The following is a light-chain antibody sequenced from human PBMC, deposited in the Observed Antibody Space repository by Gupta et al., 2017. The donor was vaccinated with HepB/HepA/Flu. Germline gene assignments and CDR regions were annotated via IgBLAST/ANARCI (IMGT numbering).Light chain of an antibody. V-gene: IGKV1-39*01. CDR2: DAS. Sequence: DIQMTQSPSSLSASVGDRVTITCRASQNITTYLNWYQQKPGKAPKLLIHDASSLQSGVPSRFSGSASGTDFTLTISSLQPEDFATYYCQQSKRTPYTFGQGTKLEIK. J-gene: IGKJ2*01. CDR3: QQSKRTPYT. CDR1: QNITTY.